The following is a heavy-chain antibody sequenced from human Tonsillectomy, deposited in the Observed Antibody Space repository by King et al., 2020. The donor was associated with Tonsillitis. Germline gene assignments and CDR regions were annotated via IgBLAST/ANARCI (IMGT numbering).Heavy chain of an antibody. CDR3: AREREEVYDGTDV. V-gene: IGHV3-48*04. Sequence: VQLVESGGGLVQPGGSLRLSCAASGFTFSTYTMNWVRQAPGKGLEWVSYITSSSRTRYYADSVKGRFTISRDNAKNSLYLQMNSLRAEDTAVYYCAREREEVYDGTDVWGQGTTVTVSS. J-gene: IGHJ6*02. CDR1: GFTFSTYT. CDR2: ITSSSRTR.